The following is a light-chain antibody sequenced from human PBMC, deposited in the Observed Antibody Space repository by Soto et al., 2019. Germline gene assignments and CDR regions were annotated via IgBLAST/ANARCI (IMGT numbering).Light chain of an antibody. J-gene: IGKJ1*01. CDR3: QQYQTYSQ. CDR1: QSINTW. CDR2: KAS. Sequence: DIQMTQSPSTLSASVGDRVTITCRASQSINTWLAWYQLKPGRAPKLLIYKASTLESGVPSRFSVSGSGTEFYLTISSLQPDDFATYYCQQYQTYSQFGQGTKVEIK. V-gene: IGKV1-5*03.